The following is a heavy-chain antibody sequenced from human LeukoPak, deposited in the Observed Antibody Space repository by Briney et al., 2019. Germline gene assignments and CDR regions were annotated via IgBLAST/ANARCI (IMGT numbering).Heavy chain of an antibody. CDR2: IYHSGST. V-gene: IGHV4-38-2*02. J-gene: IGHJ4*02. CDR3: ARIVRRGGSHRGNDY. CDR1: GYSINSGYF. Sequence: SETLSLTCNVSGYSINSGYFWGWIRQPPGKGLEWIGSIYHSGSTYYNPSLKSRVTISVDTSKNQFSLKLSSVTAADTAVYYCARIVRRGGSHRGNDYWGQGTLVTVSS. D-gene: IGHD2-15*01.